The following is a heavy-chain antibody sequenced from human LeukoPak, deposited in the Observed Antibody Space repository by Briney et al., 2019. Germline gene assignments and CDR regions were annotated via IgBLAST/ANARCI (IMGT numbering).Heavy chain of an antibody. CDR3: AKEGYCSGGSCYSPYYFDY. J-gene: IGHJ4*02. V-gene: IGHV3-20*04. D-gene: IGHD2-15*01. CDR1: GFTFDDYG. Sequence: PGGSLRLSCAASGFTFDDYGMSWVRQTPGKGLEWVSGINWNGGSTGYADSVKGRFTISRDNAKNSLYLQMNSLRAEDTALYYCAKEGYCSGGSCYSPYYFDYWGQGTLVTVSS. CDR2: INWNGGST.